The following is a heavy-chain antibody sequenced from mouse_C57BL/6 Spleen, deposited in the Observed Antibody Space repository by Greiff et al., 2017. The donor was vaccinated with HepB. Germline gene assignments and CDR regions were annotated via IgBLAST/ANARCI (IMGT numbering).Heavy chain of an antibody. CDR1: GYSITSGYY. D-gene: IGHD1-1*01. CDR2: ISYDGSN. CDR3: AREDYGSSYNFDY. V-gene: IGHV3-6*01. Sequence: VQLKESGPGLVKPSQSLSLTCSVTGYSITSGYYWNWIRQFPGNKLEWMGYISYDGSNNYNPSLKNRIPITRDTSKNQFFLKLNSVTTEDTATYYCAREDYGSSYNFDYWGQGTTLTVSS. J-gene: IGHJ2*01.